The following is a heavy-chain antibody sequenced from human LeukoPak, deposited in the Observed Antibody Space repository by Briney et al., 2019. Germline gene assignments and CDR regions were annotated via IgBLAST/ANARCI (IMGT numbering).Heavy chain of an antibody. D-gene: IGHD3-10*01. V-gene: IGHV3-48*03. CDR1: GFSFSSYE. CDR2: ISGSGSTI. J-gene: IGHJ4*02. Sequence: GGSLRLSCAASGFSFSSYEMNWVRQAPGKGLEWLSYISGSGSTIYYADSVKGRFTISRDNTKNSLYLQMNSLRAKATAVYYCARELSGSSFGDYWGQGTLVTVSS. CDR3: ARELSGSSFGDY.